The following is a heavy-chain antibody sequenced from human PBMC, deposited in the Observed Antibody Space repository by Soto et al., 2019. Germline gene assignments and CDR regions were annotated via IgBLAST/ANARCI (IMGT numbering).Heavy chain of an antibody. Sequence: GGSLRLSCAASGFTFSSYVMHWVRQAPGKGLEWVAVVSNDGSNKDYADSVKGRFTISRDNSKNTLYLQMNSLRAEDTAVYYCAKVLLTYTSGWYHPHFDYWGQGTLVTVSS. D-gene: IGHD6-19*01. CDR3: AKVLLTYTSGWYHPHFDY. J-gene: IGHJ4*02. CDR2: VSNDGSNK. V-gene: IGHV3-30*18. CDR1: GFTFSSYV.